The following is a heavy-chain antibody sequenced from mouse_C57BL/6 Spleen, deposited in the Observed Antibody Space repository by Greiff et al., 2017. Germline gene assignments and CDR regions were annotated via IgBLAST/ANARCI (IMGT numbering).Heavy chain of an antibody. J-gene: IGHJ4*01. CDR3: ARWLLNAMDY. V-gene: IGHV1-26*01. D-gene: IGHD2-3*01. CDR1: GYTFTDYY. Sequence: EVQLQQSGPELVNPGASVKISCKASGYTFTDYYMNWVKQSHGKSLEWIGDINPNNGGTSYNQKFKGKATLTVDKSSSTAYMELRSLTSEDSAVYYCARWLLNAMDYWGQGTSVTVSS. CDR2: INPNNGGT.